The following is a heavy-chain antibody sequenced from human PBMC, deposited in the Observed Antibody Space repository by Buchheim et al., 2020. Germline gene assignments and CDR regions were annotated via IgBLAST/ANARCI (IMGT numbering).Heavy chain of an antibody. CDR2: LDGSGGDT. CDR3: AKDRYCGGGSCYGLDY. CDR1: GFTFSSFA. J-gene: IGHJ4*02. Sequence: EVQLLESGGGLVQPGGSLRLSCAASGFTFSSFAMSWARHAPGKGLEWISALDGSGGDTYYADSVKGRFTISRDNSKSTLYLQMNSLRADDTAVYYCAKDRYCGGGSCYGLDYWGQGAL. D-gene: IGHD2-15*01. V-gene: IGHV3-23*01.